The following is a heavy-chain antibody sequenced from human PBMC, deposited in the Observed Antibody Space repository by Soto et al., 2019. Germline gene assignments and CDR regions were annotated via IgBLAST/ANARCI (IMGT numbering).Heavy chain of an antibody. V-gene: IGHV2-70*01. CDR2: IDWDDDK. CDR1: GFSLSTSLMF. D-gene: IGHD3-22*01. CDR3: ARIEDSSCYVFDY. Sequence: SGPTLVNPTQTLALTCTFSGFSLSTSLMFVSWILHPPGKSLECLALIDWDDDKYYSTSLKTRLTISKDTSKNQVVLTMTNMEPVDTATYYCARIEDSSCYVFDYWRQGNLVTVSS. J-gene: IGHJ4*02.